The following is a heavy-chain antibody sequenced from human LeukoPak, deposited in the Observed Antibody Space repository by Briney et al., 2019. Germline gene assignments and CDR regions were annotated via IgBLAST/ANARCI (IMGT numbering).Heavy chain of an antibody. CDR3: AKPIVGAKNVFDY. Sequence: PGGSLRLSCAASGFTFSSYAMSWVRQSPGKGLEWVSAISGSGGSTYYADSVKGRFTISRDNSKNTLYPQMNSLRAENTAVYCCAKPIVGAKNVFDYWGQGTLLTVSS. CDR2: ISGSGGST. CDR1: GFTFSSYA. V-gene: IGHV3-23*01. D-gene: IGHD1-26*01. J-gene: IGHJ4*02.